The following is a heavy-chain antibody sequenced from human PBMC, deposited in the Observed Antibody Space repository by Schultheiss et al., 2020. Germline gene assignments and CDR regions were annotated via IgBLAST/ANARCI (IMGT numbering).Heavy chain of an antibody. J-gene: IGHJ4*02. Sequence: GESLKISCAASGFTVSGNYMTWVRQAPGKGLEWVAVIWYDGSNKYYADSVKGRFTISRDNSKNTLYLQMNSLRAEDTAVYYCAKGAAAGTHGDFDYWGQGTLVTVSS. D-gene: IGHD6-13*01. CDR1: GFTVSGNY. CDR2: IWYDGSNK. V-gene: IGHV3-30*02. CDR3: AKGAAAGTHGDFDY.